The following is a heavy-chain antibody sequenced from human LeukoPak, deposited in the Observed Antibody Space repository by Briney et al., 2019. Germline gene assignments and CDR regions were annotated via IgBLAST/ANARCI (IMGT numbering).Heavy chain of an antibody. J-gene: IGHJ4*02. CDR3: VRNPEKNYFDY. CDR1: GFTFSSYV. Sequence: GGSLRLSCAASGFTFSSYVMHWVRQAPGKGLEWVAIISYDGSNEYYADSVKGRFTISRDNSKNTLYPQMNSLRAEDTAVYYCVRNPEKNYFDYWGQGTLVTVSS. V-gene: IGHV3-30*04. CDR2: ISYDGSNE. D-gene: IGHD1-14*01.